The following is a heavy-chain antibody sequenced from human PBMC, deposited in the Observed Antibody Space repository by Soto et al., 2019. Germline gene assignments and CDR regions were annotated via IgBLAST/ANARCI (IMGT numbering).Heavy chain of an antibody. D-gene: IGHD6-19*01. Sequence: QVRLVESGGGVVQPGRSLRLSCAASGFTFSSYGMHWVRQAPGKGLEWVAVIWYDGSNKYYADSVKGRFPISRDNSKNTRYRQMNSLRAEDTAVYYCARTVGGGYGGDYWGQGTLVTVSS. CDR3: ARTVGGGYGGDY. J-gene: IGHJ4*02. CDR1: GFTFSSYG. CDR2: IWYDGSNK. V-gene: IGHV3-33*01.